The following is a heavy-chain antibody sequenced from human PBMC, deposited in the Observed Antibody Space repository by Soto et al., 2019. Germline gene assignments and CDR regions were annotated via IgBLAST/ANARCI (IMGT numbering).Heavy chain of an antibody. CDR3: ARDFGSGIYYGDAFDI. CDR1: GSSLTEVS. J-gene: IGHJ3*02. Sequence: VKGSCKVSGSSLTEVSMHWVRRAPGKGLEWLGGFDPEDGETIYAQKFQGRVTMTEDTSTDTAYMELSILRSEDTAVYYCARDFGSGIYYGDAFDIWGQGTMVTVSS. D-gene: IGHD1-26*01. V-gene: IGHV1-24*01. CDR2: FDPEDGET.